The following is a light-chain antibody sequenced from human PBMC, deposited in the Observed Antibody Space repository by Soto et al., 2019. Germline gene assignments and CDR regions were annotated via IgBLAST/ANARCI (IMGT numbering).Light chain of an antibody. V-gene: IGLV1-44*01. Sequence: QSVLTQPPSASGTPGQRVTISCSGSSSNIGSNSVGWYQQLPGAAPKVLISTTDKRPSGVADRFSGSNSGTSASLSISRLQSEDEDDYYCVGWDGSLSSGVFGTGTKLTVL. J-gene: IGLJ1*01. CDR1: SSNIGSNS. CDR2: TTD. CDR3: VGWDGSLSSGV.